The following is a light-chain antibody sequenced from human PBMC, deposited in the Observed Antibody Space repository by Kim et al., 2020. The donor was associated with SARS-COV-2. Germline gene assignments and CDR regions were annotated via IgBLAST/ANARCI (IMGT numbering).Light chain of an antibody. CDR1: QSVGVY. Sequence: ASVGDRVTITCRASQSVGVYLNWYQHKPGTAPNLLIYHASTLESGVPSRFSGSGAGTAFTLTISNLQPEDIATYYCQHSLVVAPITFGQGTRLEIK. CDR3: QHSLVVAPIT. CDR2: HAS. V-gene: IGKV1-39*01. J-gene: IGKJ5*01.